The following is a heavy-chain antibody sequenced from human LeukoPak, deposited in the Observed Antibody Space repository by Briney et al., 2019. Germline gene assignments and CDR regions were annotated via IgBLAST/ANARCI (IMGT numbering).Heavy chain of an antibody. D-gene: IGHD1-1*01. CDR3: ARVGSTLERDEVGDAFDI. Sequence: SETLSLTCTVSGGTISSYYWSWIRQPPGKGLEWIGYIYYSGSTNYNPSLKSRVTISVDTSKNQFSLKLSSVTAADTAVYYCARVGSTLERDEVGDAFDIWGQGTMVTVSS. V-gene: IGHV4-59*01. CDR2: IYYSGST. CDR1: GGTISSYY. J-gene: IGHJ3*02.